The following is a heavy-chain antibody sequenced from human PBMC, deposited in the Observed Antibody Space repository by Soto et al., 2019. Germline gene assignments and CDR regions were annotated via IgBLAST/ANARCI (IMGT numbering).Heavy chain of an antibody. CDR3: ARDRRGYSYGFNYYYGMDV. V-gene: IGHV4-31*03. Sequence: SETLSLTCTVSGGSISSGGYYWSWIRQHPGKGLEWIGYIYYSGSTYYNPSLKSRVTISVDTSKNQFSLKLSSVTAADTAVYYRARDRRGYSYGFNYYYGMDVWGQGTTVTVSS. D-gene: IGHD5-18*01. J-gene: IGHJ6*02. CDR1: GGSISSGGYY. CDR2: IYYSGST.